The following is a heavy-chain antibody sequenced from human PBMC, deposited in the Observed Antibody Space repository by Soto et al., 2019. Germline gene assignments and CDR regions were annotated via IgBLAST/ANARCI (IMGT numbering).Heavy chain of an antibody. CDR3: ATVDDFWSGYLDRGFDP. V-gene: IGHV4-4*07. Sequence: PAETLSLTCTVSGGSIITYYCNFIRHPSFKGLEWIGRIYSSGSTSYNPSLKSRVTMSVDTSTDTAYMELSSLRSEDTAVYYCATVDDFWSGYLDRGFDPWGQGTLVTVSS. D-gene: IGHD3-3*01. J-gene: IGHJ5*02. CDR2: IYSSGST. CDR1: GGSIITYY.